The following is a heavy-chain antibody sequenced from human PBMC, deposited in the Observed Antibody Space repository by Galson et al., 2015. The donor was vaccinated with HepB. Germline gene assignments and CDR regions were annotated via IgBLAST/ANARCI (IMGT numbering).Heavy chain of an antibody. J-gene: IGHJ6*02. V-gene: IGHV4-38-2*02. CDR2: IYHSGST. Sequence: ETLSLTCTVSGYSISSGYYWGWIRQPPGKGLEWIGSIYHSGSTYYNPSLKSRVTISVDTSKNQFSLKLSSVTAADTAVYYCARFNAEVDYDILAGTIKYYYYYGMDVWGQGTTVTVSS. D-gene: IGHD3-9*01. CDR3: ARFNAEVDYDILAGTIKYYYYYGMDV. CDR1: GYSISSGYY.